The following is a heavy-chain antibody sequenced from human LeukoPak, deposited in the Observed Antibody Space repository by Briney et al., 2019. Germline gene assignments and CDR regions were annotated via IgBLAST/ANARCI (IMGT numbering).Heavy chain of an antibody. V-gene: IGHV4-38-2*01. J-gene: IGHJ6*04. Sequence: SETLSLTCAVSGYSISSGYYWGWIRQPPGKGLEWIGSIYHSGSTYYNPSLKSRVTISLDTSKNQFSLRLSSVTAADTAVYYCARASVWGGYYGMDVWGKGTTVTVSS. D-gene: IGHD3-16*01. CDR3: ARASVWGGYYGMDV. CDR1: GYSISSGYY. CDR2: IYHSGST.